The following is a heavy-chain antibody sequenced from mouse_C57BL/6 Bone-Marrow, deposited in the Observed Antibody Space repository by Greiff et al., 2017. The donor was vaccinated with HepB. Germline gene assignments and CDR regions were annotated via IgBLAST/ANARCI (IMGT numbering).Heavy chain of an antibody. CDR3: ARERDYYGSSYLDY. D-gene: IGHD1-1*01. V-gene: IGHV3-5*01. J-gene: IGHJ2*01. Sequence: VQLKESGPGLVKPSQTVFLTCTVTGISITTGNYRWSWIRQFPGNKLEWIGYIYYSGTITYNPSLTSRTTITRDTPKNQFFLEMNSLTAEDTATYYCARERDYYGSSYLDYWGQGTTLTVSS. CDR1: GISITTGNYR. CDR2: IYYSGTI.